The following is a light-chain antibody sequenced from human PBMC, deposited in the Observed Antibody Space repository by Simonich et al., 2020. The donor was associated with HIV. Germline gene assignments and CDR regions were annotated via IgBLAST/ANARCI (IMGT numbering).Light chain of an antibody. V-gene: IGKV3-11*01. J-gene: IGKJ2*01. CDR1: QSVSSD. CDR3: QQRSDWPGT. CDR2: DAS. Sequence: EIVMTQSPATVSVSPGERATLSCRASQSVSSDLAWYQQKPGQAPRLLIYDASNRATDIPARFSGSGSGTDFTLTISSLEPEDFAVYYCQQRSDWPGTFGQGTKLEIK.